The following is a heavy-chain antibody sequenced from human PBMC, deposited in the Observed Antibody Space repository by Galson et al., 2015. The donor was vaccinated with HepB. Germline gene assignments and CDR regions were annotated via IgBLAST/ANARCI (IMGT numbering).Heavy chain of an antibody. CDR2: VIPILDRA. CDR3: ARDPRDYGDYERFDH. D-gene: IGHD4-17*01. Sequence: SVKVSCKASGGTFRTYAISWVRQAPGQGLEWMGLVIPILDRATYAQKFQDRVTIKADRSTNTAYMELSSLRSEDTAVYFCARDPRDYGDYERFDHWGQGTLVTVSS. CDR1: GGTFRTYA. V-gene: IGHV1-69*10. J-gene: IGHJ4*02.